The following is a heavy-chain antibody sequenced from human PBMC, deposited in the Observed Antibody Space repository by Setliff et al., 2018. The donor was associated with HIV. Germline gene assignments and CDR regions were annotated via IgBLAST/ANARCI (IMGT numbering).Heavy chain of an antibody. CDR2: IYASGRT. Sequence: SETLSLTCTVSGGSISSGSYYWNWIRQPAGKGLEWIGRIYASGRTNYNPSLESRVTISLDTSKNQFSLKLYSVTAADTAVYYCAREIQASLDPPYGYNYFDPWGQGILVTVSS. D-gene: IGHD3-9*01. V-gene: IGHV4-61*02. CDR3: AREIQASLDPPYGYNYFDP. J-gene: IGHJ5*02. CDR1: GGSISSGSYY.